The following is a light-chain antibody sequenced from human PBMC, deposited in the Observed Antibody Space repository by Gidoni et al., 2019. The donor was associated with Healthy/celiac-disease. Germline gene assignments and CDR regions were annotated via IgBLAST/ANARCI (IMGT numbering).Light chain of an antibody. CDR1: QSVLYSSNNNNY. J-gene: IGKJ2*01. CDR3: QQYYSTPYT. CDR2: WAS. Sequence: DIVMTQSPDSLAVSLGERATINCKSSQSVLYSSNNNNYLAWYQQKPAQPPKLLIYWASTRESGVPDRFSGSGSGTDFTRTIISLQAEDVAVYYCQQYYSTPYTFGQGTKLEIK. V-gene: IGKV4-1*01.